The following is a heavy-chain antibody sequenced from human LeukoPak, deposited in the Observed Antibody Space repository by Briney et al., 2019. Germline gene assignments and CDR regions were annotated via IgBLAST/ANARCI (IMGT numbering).Heavy chain of an antibody. CDR1: GASMPGYH. D-gene: IGHD3-10*01. V-gene: IGHV4-59*01. CDR2: VYNSGTT. CDR3: ARGSGGYRFDP. J-gene: IGHJ5*02. Sequence: SETLSLTCTVSGASMPGYHWTWIRQPPGKGREYIGYVYNSGTTFYNPSLKSRVTISADMSKTQSSLKLTSVTAADTAIYYCARGSGGYRFDPWGLGTLVTVSS.